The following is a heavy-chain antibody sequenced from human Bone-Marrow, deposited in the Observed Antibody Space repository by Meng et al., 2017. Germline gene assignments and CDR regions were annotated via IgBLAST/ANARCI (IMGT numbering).Heavy chain of an antibody. J-gene: IGHJ4*02. V-gene: IGHV4-39*01. CDR3: ARLDDTGIDY. CDR1: GGSISSSFFY. CDR2: IYYTGST. D-gene: IGHD5-18*01. Sequence: QLQLQESGPGLVKPSETLSLTCTVSGGSISSSFFYWGWVRQPPGKGLEWIGSIYYTGSTYYNPSLKSRVTISIDTSKNQFSLKLSSVTAADTAVYYWARLDDTGIDYWGQGILVTVSS.